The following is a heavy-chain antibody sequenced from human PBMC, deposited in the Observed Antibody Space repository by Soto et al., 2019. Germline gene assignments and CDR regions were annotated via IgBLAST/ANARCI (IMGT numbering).Heavy chain of an antibody. D-gene: IGHD6-13*01. CDR2: IWYDGSNK. CDR1: GFTFSSYG. CDR3: AGVGSSWGNGMDV. Sequence: QVQLVESGGGVVQPGRSLRLSCAASGFTFSSYGMHWVRQAPGKGLEWVAVIWYDGSNKYYADSVKGRFTISRDNSKNTLYRTMNSVRAEDTAVYYCAGVGSSWGNGMDVWGQGTTVTVSS. V-gene: IGHV3-33*01. J-gene: IGHJ6*02.